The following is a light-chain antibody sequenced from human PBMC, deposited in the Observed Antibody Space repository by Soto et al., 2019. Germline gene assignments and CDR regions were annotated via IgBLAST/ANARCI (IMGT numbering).Light chain of an antibody. CDR2: DVT. CDR3: TSPTPGSLYV. V-gene: IGLV2-11*01. Sequence: QSALTQPRSVSGSPGQSVTISCTGTSSDVGRYDYVSWYQQYPGEAPKLIIYDVTERPSGVPDRFSGSKSGNTASLTISGLRAEDEADYFCTSPTPGSLYVFGTGTKVTVL. CDR1: SSDVGRYDY. J-gene: IGLJ1*01.